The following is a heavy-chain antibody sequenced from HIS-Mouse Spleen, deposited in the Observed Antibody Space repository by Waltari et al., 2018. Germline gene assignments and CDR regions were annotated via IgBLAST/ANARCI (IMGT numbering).Heavy chain of an antibody. CDR2: IYYSGST. Sequence: QLQLQESGPGLVKPSETLSLTCTVSGGSISSSSYYWGWLRQPPGKGLEWIGSIYYSGSTYYNPSLKSRVTISVDTSKNQFSLKLSSVTAADTAVYYCARREDLAVAGLYTFDIWGQGTMVTVSS. CDR1: GGSISSSSYY. V-gene: IGHV4-39*01. CDR3: ARREDLAVAGLYTFDI. D-gene: IGHD6-19*01. J-gene: IGHJ3*02.